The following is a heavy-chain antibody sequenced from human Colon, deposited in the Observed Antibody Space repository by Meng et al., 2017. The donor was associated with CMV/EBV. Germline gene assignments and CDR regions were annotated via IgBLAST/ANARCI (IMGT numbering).Heavy chain of an antibody. CDR1: GFTFSSYW. D-gene: IGHD3-10*01. J-gene: IGHJ4*02. V-gene: IGHV3-30*02. CDR3: AKDLMLGFGSGTQYYFDS. Sequence: GESLKISCAASGFTFSSYWMSWVRQAPGKGLEWAAFIRYDGSDAWYADFVKGRFTISRDNFKNTLYLQMNSLSAEDTALYYCAKDLMLGFGSGTQYYFDSWGQGTLVTVSS. CDR2: IRYDGSDA.